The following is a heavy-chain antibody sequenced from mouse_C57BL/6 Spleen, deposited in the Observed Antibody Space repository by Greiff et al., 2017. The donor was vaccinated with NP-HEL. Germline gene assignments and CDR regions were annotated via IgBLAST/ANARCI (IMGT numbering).Heavy chain of an antibody. D-gene: IGHD2-3*01. J-gene: IGHJ1*03. V-gene: IGHV1-55*01. Sequence: VQLQQPGAELVKPGASVKMSCKASGYTFTSYWITWVKQRPGQGLEWIGDIYPGSGSTNYNEKFKSKATLTVDTSSSTAYMQLSSLTSEDSAVYYCARIYDGYHRYFDVWGTGTTVTVSS. CDR3: ARIYDGYHRYFDV. CDR1: GYTFTSYW. CDR2: IYPGSGST.